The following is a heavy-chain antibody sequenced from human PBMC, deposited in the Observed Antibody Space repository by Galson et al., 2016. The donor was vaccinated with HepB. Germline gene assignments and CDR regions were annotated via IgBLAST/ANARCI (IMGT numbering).Heavy chain of an antibody. V-gene: IGHV3-33*03. CDR2: IWDDGSNT. CDR1: AFTFRGYG. CDR3: TKHYYGLDV. J-gene: IGHJ6*02. Sequence: SLRLSCAASAFTFRGYGMHWVRQAPGKGLEWVALIWDDGSNTYYADSVKGRFTISRDNSKNTLYLEMNSLRADDTAVYYCTKHYYGLDVWGQGTTVAVS.